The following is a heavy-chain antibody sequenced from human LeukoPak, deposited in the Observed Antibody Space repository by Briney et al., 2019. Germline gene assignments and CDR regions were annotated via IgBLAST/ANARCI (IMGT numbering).Heavy chain of an antibody. CDR3: AELGITMIGGV. CDR1: GFTISNNY. V-gene: IGHV3-11*04. CDR2: ISGSGSTI. J-gene: IGHJ6*04. D-gene: IGHD3-10*02. Sequence: GGSLRLSCAASGFTISNNYIRWLRQAPGKGLEWVSGISGSGSTIYYADSVKGRFTISRDNAKNSLYLQMNSLRAEDTAVYYCAELGITMIGGVWGKGTTVTISS.